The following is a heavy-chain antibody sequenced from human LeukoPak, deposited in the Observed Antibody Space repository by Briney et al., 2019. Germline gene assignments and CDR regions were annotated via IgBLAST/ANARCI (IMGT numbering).Heavy chain of an antibody. CDR3: ARGLSSYYMDV. Sequence: SSETLSLTCAVYGGSFSGYYWSWIRQPPGKGLEWIGEINHSGSTNYSPSLKSRVTISVDTSKNQLSLKLSSVTAADTAVYYCARGLSSYYMDVWGKGTTVTVSS. V-gene: IGHV4-34*01. CDR1: GGSFSGYY. CDR2: INHSGST. J-gene: IGHJ6*03.